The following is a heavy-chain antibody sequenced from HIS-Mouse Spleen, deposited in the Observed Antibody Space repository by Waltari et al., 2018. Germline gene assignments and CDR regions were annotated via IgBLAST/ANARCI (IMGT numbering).Heavy chain of an antibody. CDR1: GFTFSNAW. J-gene: IGHJ4*02. CDR3: TTLTYYYDSSGYYYYFDY. V-gene: IGHV3-15*01. D-gene: IGHD3-22*01. CDR2: IKSKTDGGTT. Sequence: EVQLVESGGGLVKPGGSLRLSCAASGFTFSNAWMSWVRQAPGKGLEWVGRIKSKTDGGTTDYAAPVKGRFTISRDDSKNTLYLQMNSLKTEDTAVYYCTTLTYYYDSSGYYYYFDYWGQGTLVTVSS.